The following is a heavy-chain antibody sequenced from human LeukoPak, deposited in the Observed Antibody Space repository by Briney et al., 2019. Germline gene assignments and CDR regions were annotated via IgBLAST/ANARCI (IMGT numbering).Heavy chain of an antibody. V-gene: IGHV4-59*01. Sequence: SETLSLTCTVSGGSISTYYWSWIRQPPGKGLEWIGYIYYSGSTNYNPSLKSRVTISVDTSKNQFSLKLSSVTAADTAVYYCARGLLSGSYSYYFDYWGQGTLVTVSS. D-gene: IGHD1-26*01. CDR3: ARGLLSGSYSYYFDY. CDR1: GGSISTYY. CDR2: IYYSGST. J-gene: IGHJ4*02.